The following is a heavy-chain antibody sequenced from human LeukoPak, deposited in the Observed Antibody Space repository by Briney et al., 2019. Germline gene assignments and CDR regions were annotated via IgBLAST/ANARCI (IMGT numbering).Heavy chain of an antibody. D-gene: IGHD3-22*01. J-gene: IGHJ4*02. V-gene: IGHV1-58*01. CDR3: AADQAAYDSRPFDY. Sequence: SVKVSCKASGFTFTSSAVQWVRQARGQRLEWIGWIVVGSGNTNYAQKFQERVTITRDMSTSTAYMELSSLRSEDTAVYCCAADQAAYDSRPFDYWGQGTLVTVSS. CDR2: IVVGSGNT. CDR1: GFTFTSSA.